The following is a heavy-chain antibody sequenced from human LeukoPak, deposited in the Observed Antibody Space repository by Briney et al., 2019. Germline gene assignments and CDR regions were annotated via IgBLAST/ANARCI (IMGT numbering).Heavy chain of an antibody. V-gene: IGHV3-21*01. J-gene: IGHJ4*02. D-gene: IGHD2/OR15-2a*01. CDR3: TRKGSQWDFLVDY. Sequence: GGSLRLSCAASGFTFSSYSMNWVRQVPGKGLEWVSSITSSGRYIYYADSVKGRFTISRDNSENSLYLQMDNLTAEDTAVYYCTRKGSQWDFLVDYWGQGTLVTVSS. CDR1: GFTFSSYS. CDR2: ITSSGRYI.